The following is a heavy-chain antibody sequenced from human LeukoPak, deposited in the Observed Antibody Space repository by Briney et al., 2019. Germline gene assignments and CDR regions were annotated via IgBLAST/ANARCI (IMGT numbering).Heavy chain of an antibody. CDR2: ISGYNGNT. D-gene: IGHD3-10*01. Sequence: ASVKVSCKASGYTFISYGINWVRQAPGQGLEWMGWISGYNGNTNYAQNLQGRVTMTRDTSTSTAYMELRSLRSDDTAVYYCARELGGAGSYFFPYYGMDVWGQGTTVTVSS. CDR3: ARELGGAGSYFFPYYGMDV. J-gene: IGHJ6*02. V-gene: IGHV1-18*01. CDR1: GYTFISYG.